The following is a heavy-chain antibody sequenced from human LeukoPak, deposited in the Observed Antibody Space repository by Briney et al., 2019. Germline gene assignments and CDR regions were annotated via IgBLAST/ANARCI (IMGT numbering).Heavy chain of an antibody. CDR1: GFTFSSYS. D-gene: IGHD2-2*01. CDR3: ARDAGYCSSTSCYTLNYMDV. V-gene: IGHV3-48*01. Sequence: PGGSLRLSCAASGFTFSSYSMNWVRQAPGKGLEWVSYISSSSSTIYYADSVKGRFTISRDNAKNSLYLQMNSLGAEDTAVYYCARDAGYCSSTSCYTLNYMDVWGKGTTVTVSS. CDR2: ISSSSSTI. J-gene: IGHJ6*03.